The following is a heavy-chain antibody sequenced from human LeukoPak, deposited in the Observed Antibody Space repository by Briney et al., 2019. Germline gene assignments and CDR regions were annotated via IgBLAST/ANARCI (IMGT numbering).Heavy chain of an antibody. CDR1: GYTFTSYD. CDR3: ASGIAAAGTQDAWFDP. J-gene: IGHJ5*02. CDR2: MNPNSGNT. D-gene: IGHD6-13*01. Sequence: ASVKVSCKASGYTFTSYDINWVRQATGQGLEWMGWMNPNSGNTGYAQKFQGRVTMTRNTSISTAYMELSSLRSEDTAVYYCASGIAAAGTQDAWFDPWGQGTLVTVSS. V-gene: IGHV1-8*01.